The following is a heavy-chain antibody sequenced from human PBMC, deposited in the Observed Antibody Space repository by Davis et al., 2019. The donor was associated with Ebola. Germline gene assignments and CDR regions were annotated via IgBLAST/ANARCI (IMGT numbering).Heavy chain of an antibody. V-gene: IGHV1-18*01. Sequence: ASVKVSCKASGYTFTSYGISWVRQAPGQGLEWMGWISAYNGNTNYAQKLQGRVTMTTDTSTSTAYMELRSLRSDDTAVYYCSGDNGGSSPHYYYYYYGMDVWGQGTTVTVSS. CDR2: ISAYNGNT. D-gene: IGHD6-6*01. CDR1: GYTFTSYG. J-gene: IGHJ6*02. CDR3: SGDNGGSSPHYYYYYYGMDV.